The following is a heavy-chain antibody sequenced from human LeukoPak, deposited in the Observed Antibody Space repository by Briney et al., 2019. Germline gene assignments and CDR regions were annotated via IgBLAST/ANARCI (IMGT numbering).Heavy chain of an antibody. V-gene: IGHV3-53*04. CDR1: GFTVSSNY. CDR3: ARATNTAMVDY. J-gene: IGHJ4*02. CDR2: IYSGGST. D-gene: IGHD5-18*01. Sequence: GGSLRLSCAASGFTVSSNYMSWVRQAPGKGLEWVSVIYSGGSTYYADSVKGRFTISRHNSKDTLYLQMNSLRAEDTAVYYCARATNTAMVDYWGQGTLVTVSS.